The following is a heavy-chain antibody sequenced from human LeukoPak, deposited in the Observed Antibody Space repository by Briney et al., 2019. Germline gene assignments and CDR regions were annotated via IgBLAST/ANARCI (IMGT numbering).Heavy chain of an antibody. V-gene: IGHV1-69*13. D-gene: IGHD3-9*01. CDR2: IIPIFGTA. CDR3: ARDPGYFDWSYFDY. CDR1: GYTFTSYA. Sequence: ASVKVSCKASGYTFTSYAISWVRQAPGQGLEWMGGIIPIFGTANYAQKFQGRVTITADESTSTAYMELSSLRSEDTAVYYCARDPGYFDWSYFDYWGQGTLVTVSS. J-gene: IGHJ4*02.